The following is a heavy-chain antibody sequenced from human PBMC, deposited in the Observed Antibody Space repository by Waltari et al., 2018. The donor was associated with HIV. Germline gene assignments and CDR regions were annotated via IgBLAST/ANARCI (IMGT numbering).Heavy chain of an antibody. D-gene: IGHD3-3*01. CDR3: ARDLIDFWSGSHPPPTFDP. CDR1: GYTFTSYA. V-gene: IGHV7-4-1*01. J-gene: IGHJ5*02. CDR2: INTNTGNP. Sequence: QVQLVQSGSELKKPGASVKVSCKASGYTFTSYAMNWVRQAPGQGLEWMGWINTNTGNPTYAQGFTGRFVFSLDTSVSTAYLQICSLKAEDTAVYYCARDLIDFWSGSHPPPTFDPWGQGTLVTVSS.